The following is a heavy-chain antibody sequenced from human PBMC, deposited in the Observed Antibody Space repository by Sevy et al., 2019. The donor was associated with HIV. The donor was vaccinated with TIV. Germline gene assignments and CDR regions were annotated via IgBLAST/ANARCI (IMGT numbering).Heavy chain of an antibody. V-gene: IGHV1-24*01. CDR1: GYTLIQLS. CDR3: AITKDYYDSSGYPFDY. D-gene: IGHD3-22*01. Sequence: ASVKVSCKVSGYTLIQLSMHWVRQVPGKGLEWMGSFDPEDGETTYAQKFQGRVTMTEDTSTDTAYMELSSLKSEDTAIFYCAITKDYYDSSGYPFDYWGQGTLVTVSS. J-gene: IGHJ4*02. CDR2: FDPEDGET.